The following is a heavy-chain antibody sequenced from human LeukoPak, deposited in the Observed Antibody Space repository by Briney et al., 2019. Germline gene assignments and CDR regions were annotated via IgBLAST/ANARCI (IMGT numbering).Heavy chain of an antibody. CDR1: GFTFSDYY. J-gene: IGHJ4*02. V-gene: IGHV3-11*04. CDR3: ARGDVGQYYYGSGSYNR. Sequence: KSEGSLRLSCAASGFTFSDYYMSWTRQAPGKGLEWVSYISSSGSTIYYADSVKGRFTISRDNAKNSLYLQMNSLRAEDTAVYYCARGDVGQYYYGSGSYNRWGQGTLVTVSS. CDR2: ISSSGSTI. D-gene: IGHD3-10*01.